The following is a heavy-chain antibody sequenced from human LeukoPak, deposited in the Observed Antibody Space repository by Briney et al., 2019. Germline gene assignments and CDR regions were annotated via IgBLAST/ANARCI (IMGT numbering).Heavy chain of an antibody. CDR1: GFTFSTYA. V-gene: IGHV3-23*01. J-gene: IGHJ4*02. CDR2: ISGSGGST. D-gene: IGHD6-19*01. Sequence: GGSLRLSCAASGFTFSTYAMSWVRQAPGKGLEWVSAISGSGGSTNYADSVRGRFTISRDNSKNTLYLQMNSLRADDTAVYYCARGPHIAVAGKEIDYWGQGTLVTVSS. CDR3: ARGPHIAVAGKEIDY.